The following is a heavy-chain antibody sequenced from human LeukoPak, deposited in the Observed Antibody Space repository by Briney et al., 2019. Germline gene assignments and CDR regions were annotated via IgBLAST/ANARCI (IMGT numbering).Heavy chain of an antibody. Sequence: GGSLRLSCAASGFAFDTYAMHWVRQAPGKGLEWVAVISYDGSNKYYADSVKGRFTISRDNSKNTLYLQMNSLRAEDTAVYYCARDWEYCSGGSCYPHYYFDYWGQGTLVTVSS. V-gene: IGHV3-30*04. CDR3: ARDWEYCSGGSCYPHYYFDY. CDR2: ISYDGSNK. D-gene: IGHD2-15*01. J-gene: IGHJ4*02. CDR1: GFAFDTYA.